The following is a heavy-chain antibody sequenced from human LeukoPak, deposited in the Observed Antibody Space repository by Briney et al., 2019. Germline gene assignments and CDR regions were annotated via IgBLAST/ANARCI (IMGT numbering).Heavy chain of an antibody. CDR1: GFTVSSNY. CDR2: IYSGGST. D-gene: IGHD3-10*01. V-gene: IGHV3-66*02. CDR3: AKGSYGSGSYYYFDY. J-gene: IGHJ4*02. Sequence: PGGSLRLSCAASGFTVSSNYMSWVRQAPGKGLEWVSVIYSGGSTYYADSVKGRFTISRDNSKNTLYLQMNSLRAEDTAVYYCAKGSYGSGSYYYFDYWGQGTLVTVSS.